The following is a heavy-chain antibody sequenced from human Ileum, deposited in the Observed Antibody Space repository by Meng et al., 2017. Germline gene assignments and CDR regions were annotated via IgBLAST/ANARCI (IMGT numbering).Heavy chain of an antibody. CDR3: ARVGLPLDFWSGYPPLYFDY. J-gene: IGHJ4*02. Sequence: QVRLVQSGFELKKPGASVKVSCKASGYTFTSYAMNWVRQAPGQGLEWMGWINTNTGNPTYAQGFTGRFVFSLDTSVSTAYLQISSLKAEDTAVYYCARVGLPLDFWSGYPPLYFDYWGQGTLVTVSS. V-gene: IGHV7-4-1*02. CDR1: GYTFTSYA. CDR2: INTNTGNP. D-gene: IGHD3-3*01.